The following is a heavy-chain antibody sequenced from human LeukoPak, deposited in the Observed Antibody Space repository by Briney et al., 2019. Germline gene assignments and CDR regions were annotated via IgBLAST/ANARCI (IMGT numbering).Heavy chain of an antibody. V-gene: IGHV3-66*01. Sequence: GGSLRLSCAASGFTVSSNYMSWVRQAQGKGLEWVSVIYSGGWTNYADSVKGRFTISRDNAKNSLYLQMNSLRAEDTAVYYCARARYSGSTLDYWGQGTLVTVSS. J-gene: IGHJ4*02. D-gene: IGHD1-26*01. CDR2: IYSGGWT. CDR3: ARARYSGSTLDY. CDR1: GFTVSSNY.